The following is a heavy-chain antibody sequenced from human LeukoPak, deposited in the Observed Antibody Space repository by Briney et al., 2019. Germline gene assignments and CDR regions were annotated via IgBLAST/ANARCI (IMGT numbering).Heavy chain of an antibody. V-gene: IGHV1-18*04. CDR3: ARDQQQLVLGWEDY. CDR1: GYTFTGYY. Sequence: GASVKVSCKASGYTFTGYYMHWVRQAPGQGLEWMGWISAYNGNTNYAQKLQGRVTMTTDTSTSTAYMELRSLRSDDTAVYYCARDQQQLVLGWEDYWGQGTLVTVSS. CDR2: ISAYNGNT. J-gene: IGHJ4*02. D-gene: IGHD6-13*01.